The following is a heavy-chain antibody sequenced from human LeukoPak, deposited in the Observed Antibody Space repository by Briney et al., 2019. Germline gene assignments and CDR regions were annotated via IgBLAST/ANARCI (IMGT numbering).Heavy chain of an antibody. CDR3: ARDHRSLFDY. CDR2: IKQDGSEK. J-gene: IGHJ4*02. Sequence: PGGSLRLSCAASGFTFSNYGIHWVRQAPGKGLEWVANIKQDGSEKYYVDSVKGRFTIFRDNAKNSLYLQMNSLRAEDTAVYYCARDHRSLFDYWGQGTLVTVSS. CDR1: GFTFSNYG. V-gene: IGHV3-7*03.